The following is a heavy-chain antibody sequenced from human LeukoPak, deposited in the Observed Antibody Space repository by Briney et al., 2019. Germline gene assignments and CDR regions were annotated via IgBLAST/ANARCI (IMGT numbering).Heavy chain of an antibody. J-gene: IGHJ4*02. CDR1: GYSFVGYG. V-gene: IGHV1-18*01. CDR2: ISAYNGNT. D-gene: IGHD3-3*01. Sequence: VASVKVSCKASGYSFVGYGITWVRQAPGQGLEWMGWISAYNGNTNYAQKLQDRVTMTTDTSTSTAYMELRSLRSDDTAVYYCARDPRFLEWLLSEVGNPLFDYWGQGTLVTVSS. CDR3: ARDPRFLEWLLSEVGNPLFDY.